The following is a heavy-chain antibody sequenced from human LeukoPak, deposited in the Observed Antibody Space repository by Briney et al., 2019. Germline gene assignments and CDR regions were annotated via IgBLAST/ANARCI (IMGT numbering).Heavy chain of an antibody. CDR3: ARDSYCSGGSCWDYFDY. CDR1: GFTFSSYA. J-gene: IGHJ4*02. CDR2: ISYDGSNK. D-gene: IGHD2-15*01. Sequence: GGSLRLSCAASGFTFSSYAMHWVRQAPGKGLEWVAVISYDGSNKYYADSVKGRFTISRDNSKNTLYLQMNSLRAEDTAVYYCARDSYCSGGSCWDYFDYWGQGTLVTVSS. V-gene: IGHV3-30*04.